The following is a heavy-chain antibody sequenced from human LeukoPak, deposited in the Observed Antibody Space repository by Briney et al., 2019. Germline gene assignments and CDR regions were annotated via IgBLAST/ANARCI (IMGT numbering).Heavy chain of an antibody. Sequence: GGSLRLSCSGSGFTFMNYVMAWVRQAPGKGLEWVSSIPLGGGLTHSADPVKGRFIISRDMNTLFLQMNNLRPEDTAMYYCARKITMVRGPLIKGYFDLWGRGTLVSVSS. CDR2: IPLGGGLT. CDR1: GFTFMNYV. CDR3: ARKITMVRGPLIKGYFDL. J-gene: IGHJ2*01. D-gene: IGHD3-10*01. V-gene: IGHV3-23*01.